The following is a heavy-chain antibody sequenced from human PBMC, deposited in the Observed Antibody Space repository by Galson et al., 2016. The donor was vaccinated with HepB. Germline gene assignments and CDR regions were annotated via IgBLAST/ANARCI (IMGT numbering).Heavy chain of an antibody. CDR2: IRAGGGDT. D-gene: IGHD6-19*01. J-gene: IGHJ5*02. CDR1: ELSIISSA. Sequence: SLRLSCAVSELSIISSAMSWVRQAPGKGLEWVSGIRAGGGDTYYPDSVKGRFTTSRDMSKNTLYLQMGSLRAEDTAVYYCAKCSVYSTGWCNSLDPWGQGTLVIVSS. CDR3: AKCSVYSTGWCNSLDP. V-gene: IGHV3-23*01.